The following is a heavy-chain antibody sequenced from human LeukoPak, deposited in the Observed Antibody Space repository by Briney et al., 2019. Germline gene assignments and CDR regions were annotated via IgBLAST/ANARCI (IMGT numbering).Heavy chain of an antibody. CDR2: LYSSGST. CDR3: ARTFLSGDGYKVGYFDY. D-gene: IGHD5-24*01. J-gene: IGHJ4*02. CDR1: GFSVRTNY. Sequence: PGGSLRLSCAVSGFSVRTNYMSWVRQAPGKGPEWVSLLYSSGSTYYTDSVKGRFIISRDNSQDTLYLHMNSLSAEDTAVYYCARTFLSGDGYKVGYFDYWGQGTLVTVSS. V-gene: IGHV3-53*01.